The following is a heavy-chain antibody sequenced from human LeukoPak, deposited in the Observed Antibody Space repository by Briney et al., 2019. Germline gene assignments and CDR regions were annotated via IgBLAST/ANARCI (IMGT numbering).Heavy chain of an antibody. D-gene: IGHD3-22*01. Sequence: GGSLILSCAASGFTFSSYGMHWVRQAPGKGLQWVAVMSYDGSNKYYADSVKGRFTISRDNSKNTLYLQMNSLRAEDTAVYYCARDRDHYDNYYFDYWGQGTLVTVSS. J-gene: IGHJ4*02. CDR3: ARDRDHYDNYYFDY. V-gene: IGHV3-30*03. CDR1: GFTFSSYG. CDR2: MSYDGSNK.